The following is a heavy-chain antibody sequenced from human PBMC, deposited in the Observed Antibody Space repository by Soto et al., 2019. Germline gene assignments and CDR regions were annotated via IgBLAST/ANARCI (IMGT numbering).Heavy chain of an antibody. D-gene: IGHD6-6*01. V-gene: IGHV4-31*03. CDR1: GGSISSGGYY. J-gene: IGHJ6*02. CDR3: AREGSSSSVPRWGMDV. Sequence: SETLSLTCTVSGGSISSGGYYWSWIRQHPGKGLDWIGYIYYSGSTYYNPSLKSRVTISVDTSKNQFSLKLSSVTAEDTAVYYWAREGSSSSVPRWGMDVWGQGTTVTVSS. CDR2: IYYSGST.